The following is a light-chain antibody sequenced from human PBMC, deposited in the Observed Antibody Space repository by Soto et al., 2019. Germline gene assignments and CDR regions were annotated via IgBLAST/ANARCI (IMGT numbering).Light chain of an antibody. CDR3: QQSYSTPHRVFSP. V-gene: IGKV1-39*01. CDR1: QSISSY. Sequence: DIQMTQSPSSLSASVGDRVTITCRASQSISSYLNWYQQKPGKAPKLLIYAASSLQSGVPSRFSGSGSGTDFTLTISSLQPEDFATYYCQQSYSTPHRVFSPFGPGTKVDVK. J-gene: IGKJ3*01. CDR2: AAS.